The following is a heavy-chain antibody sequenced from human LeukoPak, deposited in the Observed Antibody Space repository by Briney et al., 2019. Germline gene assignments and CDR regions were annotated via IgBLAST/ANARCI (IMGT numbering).Heavy chain of an antibody. CDR2: ISSSSSYI. CDR1: GFTFSSYS. J-gene: IGHJ3*02. CDR3: ARDGIPYTMIVADDAFDI. V-gene: IGHV3-21*01. D-gene: IGHD3-22*01. Sequence: GGSLRLSCAASGFTFSSYSMNWVRQAPGKGLEWVSPISSSSSYIYYADSVKGRFTISRDNAKNSLYLQMNSLRAEDTAVYYCARDGIPYTMIVADDAFDIWGQGTMVTVSS.